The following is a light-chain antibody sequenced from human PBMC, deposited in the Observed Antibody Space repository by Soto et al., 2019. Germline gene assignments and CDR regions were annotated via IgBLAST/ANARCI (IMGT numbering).Light chain of an antibody. V-gene: IGLV3-21*04. Sequence: SYELTQPPSVSVAPGKTARITCGGNNIGSQSVHWYQQKPGQAPVLVIYYDSDRPSGIPERFSGSNSGNTATLTISRVEAGDEADYYFQVCDISSDHPVVFGGGTKLTVL. J-gene: IGLJ2*01. CDR2: YDS. CDR3: QVCDISSDHPVV. CDR1: NIGSQS.